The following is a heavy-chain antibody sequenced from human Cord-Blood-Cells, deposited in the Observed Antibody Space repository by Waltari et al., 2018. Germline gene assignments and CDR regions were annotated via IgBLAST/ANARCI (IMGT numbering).Heavy chain of an antibody. CDR2: INPNSGGT. D-gene: IGHD6-13*01. J-gene: IGHJ4*02. V-gene: IGHV1-2*02. CDR3: AFQYSSSWYKSLFDY. CDR1: GYTSTGYY. Sequence: QVQLVQSGAEVTKPGASVKVSCEDSGYTSTGYYMPWVRQAPGQGLEWMGWINPNSGGTNYAQKFQGRVTMTRDTSISTAYMELSRLRSDDTAVYYCAFQYSSSWYKSLFDYWGQGTLVTVSS.